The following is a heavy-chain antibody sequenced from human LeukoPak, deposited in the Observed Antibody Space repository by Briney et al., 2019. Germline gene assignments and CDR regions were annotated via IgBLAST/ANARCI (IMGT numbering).Heavy chain of an antibody. J-gene: IGHJ4*02. CDR2: IYYSGST. Sequence: PSETLSLTCTVSGGSIRSSSYYWGWIRQPPGKGLEWIGSIYYSGSTYYNPSLKSRVTISVDTSKNQFSLKLSSVTAADTAVYYCASPGFQGLRLGELSHPFGFDYWGQGTLVTVSS. D-gene: IGHD3-16*02. CDR1: GGSIRSSSYY. CDR3: ASPGFQGLRLGELSHPFGFDY. V-gene: IGHV4-39*01.